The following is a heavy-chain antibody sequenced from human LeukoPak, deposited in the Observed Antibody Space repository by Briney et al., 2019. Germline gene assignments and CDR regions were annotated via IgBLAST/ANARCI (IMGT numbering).Heavy chain of an antibody. V-gene: IGHV4-39*01. D-gene: IGHD3-3*01. Sequence: PSETLSLTCTVSGGSISSSSYYWGWIRQPPGKGLEWIGSIYYSGSTYYNPSLKSRVTISVDTSKNQFSLKLSSVTAADTAVYYCARQDPPDYDFWSGYYLDAFDIWGQGTMVTVSS. CDR2: IYYSGST. CDR3: ARQDPPDYDFWSGYYLDAFDI. J-gene: IGHJ3*02. CDR1: GGSISSSSYY.